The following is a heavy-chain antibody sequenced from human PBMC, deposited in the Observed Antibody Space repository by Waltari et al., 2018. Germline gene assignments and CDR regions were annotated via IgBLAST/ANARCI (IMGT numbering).Heavy chain of an antibody. Sequence: QVQLVQSGAEVKKPGASVQVSCKASGYTFTTYVVHWLRQAPGHSREWLGRINPGSGNTRYSERFQGRLTINRDTSANTVYINLSSLRSEDSAMYFCARDRDTHGYFESWGQGTLVTVSS. CDR1: GYTFTTYV. CDR2: INPGSGNT. CDR3: ARDRDTHGYFES. D-gene: IGHD3-10*01. J-gene: IGHJ4*02. V-gene: IGHV1-3*01.